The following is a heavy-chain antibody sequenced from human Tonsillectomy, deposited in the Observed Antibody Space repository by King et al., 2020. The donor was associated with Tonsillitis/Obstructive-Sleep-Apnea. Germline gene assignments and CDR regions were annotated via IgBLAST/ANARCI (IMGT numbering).Heavy chain of an antibody. V-gene: IGHV1-46*01. D-gene: IGHD6-19*01. CDR3: VRDAEDQWPFDY. Sequence: VQLVEPGAEVKKPGASVRVSCKASGYIFTRHYIHWVRQAPGQGLEWRGIINSSGGTTIYAQKFQGRVTMTRDTSPSTVYMELSSLKSEDTAVYYCVRDAEDQWPFDYWGQGTLVTVSS. CDR1: GYIFTRHY. CDR2: INSSGGTT. J-gene: IGHJ4*02.